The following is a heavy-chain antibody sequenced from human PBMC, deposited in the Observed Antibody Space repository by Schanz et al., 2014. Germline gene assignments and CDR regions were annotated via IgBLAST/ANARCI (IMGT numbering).Heavy chain of an antibody. D-gene: IGHD3-10*01. J-gene: IGHJ3*02. V-gene: IGHV3-23*01. CDR2: ISGGGGTT. CDR1: GFNFSDYA. CDR3: AKGRFGELSAFDI. Sequence: EVHLLESGGGLVPPGGSLRLSCAASGFNFSDYAMCWVRQAPGKGLEWVSAISGGGGTTYYADSVKGRFTISRDNSKNTLYLQMNSLRAGDAAVYYCAKGRFGELSAFDIWGQGTMVTVSS.